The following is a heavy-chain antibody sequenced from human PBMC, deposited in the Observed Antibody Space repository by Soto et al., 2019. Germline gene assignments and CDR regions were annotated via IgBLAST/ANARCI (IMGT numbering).Heavy chain of an antibody. CDR3: ARGIDRDGSGSYYIRP. Sequence: QVQLVQSGAEVKKPGASVKVSCKASGYTFTSYGISWVRQAPGQGLEWMGWISAYNANTNYAQKLQGRVTMTTDTTTSTAYMELRSLRSDDTAVYYCARGIDRDGSGSYYIRPWGQGPLVTVAS. J-gene: IGHJ5*02. CDR1: GYTFTSYG. CDR2: ISAYNANT. V-gene: IGHV1-18*01. D-gene: IGHD3-10*01.